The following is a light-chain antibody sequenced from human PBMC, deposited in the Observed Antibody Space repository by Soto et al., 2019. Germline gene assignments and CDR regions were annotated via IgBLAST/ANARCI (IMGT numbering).Light chain of an antibody. J-gene: IGKJ4*01. CDR1: QSVSSY. CDR3: QQRSNWPLT. CDR2: DAS. V-gene: IGKV3-11*01. Sequence: EIVLTQSPATLSLSPGERATLSCRASQSVSSYLAWYQQKPGQDPRLLIYDASNRATGIPARFSGSGSGTDFPLTISSLEPEDCAVYYSQQRSNWPLTFGGGTKLELK.